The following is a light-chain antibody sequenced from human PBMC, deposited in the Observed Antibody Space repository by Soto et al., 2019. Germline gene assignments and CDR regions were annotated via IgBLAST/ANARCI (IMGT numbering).Light chain of an antibody. CDR3: QQRSNWPWT. CDR2: DAS. J-gene: IGKJ1*01. V-gene: IGKV3-11*01. Sequence: EIVLTQSPATLSLSPGERATLSCRASQSVSSYLAWYQQKPGPAPRLLIYDASNRATGFPARFSGSGSGTDFTLTISSLEPEDFAVYYCQQRSNWPWTFGQGTKVEFK. CDR1: QSVSSY.